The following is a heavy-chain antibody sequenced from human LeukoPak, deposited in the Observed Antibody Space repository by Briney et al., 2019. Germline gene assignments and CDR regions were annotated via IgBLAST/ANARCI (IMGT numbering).Heavy chain of an antibody. D-gene: IGHD2-15*01. CDR2: FDPVDGET. CDR3: ATAHYSGGSCTLDY. Sequence: ASVKVSCKVSGYTLTELSMHWVRQAPGKGLEWMGGFDPVDGETIYAQKFQGRVTMTEDTSTDTAYMELSSLRSEDTAVYYCATAHYSGGSCTLDYWGQGTLVTVSS. CDR1: GYTLTELS. V-gene: IGHV1-24*01. J-gene: IGHJ4*02.